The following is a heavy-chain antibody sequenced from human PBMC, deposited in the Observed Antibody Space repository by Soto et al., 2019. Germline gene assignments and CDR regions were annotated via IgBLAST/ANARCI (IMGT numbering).Heavy chain of an antibody. CDR3: ARDSPQGIDY. CDR2: IAYDGSNK. Sequence: QVQLVESGGGVVQPGRSLRLSCVASGFTFSSSAMHWVRQAPGKGLEWVAGIAYDGSNKYHADSVKGRFTISRDNSKNTWYVQMNSLRGEDTAVYYCARDSPQGIDYWGQGALVTVSS. V-gene: IGHV3-30-3*01. D-gene: IGHD3-10*01. CDR1: GFTFSSSA. J-gene: IGHJ4*02.